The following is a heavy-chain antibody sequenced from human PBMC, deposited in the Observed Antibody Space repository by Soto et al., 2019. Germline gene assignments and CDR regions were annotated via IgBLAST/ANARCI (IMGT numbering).Heavy chain of an antibody. V-gene: IGHV1-3*01. CDR3: AGEPGYCSGGSCYREYFQH. Sequence: GASVKVSCKASGYTFTSYAMHWVRQAPGQRLEWMGWINAGNGNTKYSQKFQGRVTITRDTSASTAYMELSSLRSEDTAVYYCAGEPGYCSGGSCYREYFQHWGQGTLVTVSS. J-gene: IGHJ1*01. D-gene: IGHD2-15*01. CDR2: INAGNGNT. CDR1: GYTFTSYA.